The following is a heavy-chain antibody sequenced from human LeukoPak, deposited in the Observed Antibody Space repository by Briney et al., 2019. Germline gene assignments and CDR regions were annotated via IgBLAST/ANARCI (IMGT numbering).Heavy chain of an antibody. V-gene: IGHV4-31*03. CDR3: AREVDYDSTGYRFSYYGMDV. Sequence: PSETLSLTCTVSGGSISSGGYFWSWIRQHPGRGLEWIGYIHYTGTTYYNPSLKSRVIISVVTSKNQFSLKLTSVTAADTAAYYCAREVDYDSTGYRFSYYGMDVWGHGTTVTVSS. CDR1: GGSISSGGYF. J-gene: IGHJ6*02. D-gene: IGHD3-22*01. CDR2: IHYTGTT.